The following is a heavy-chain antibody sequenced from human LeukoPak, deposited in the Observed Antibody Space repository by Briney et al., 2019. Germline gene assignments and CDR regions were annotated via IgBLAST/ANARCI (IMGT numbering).Heavy chain of an antibody. CDR2: ISSSSSYI. V-gene: IGHV3-21*01. D-gene: IGHD2-2*01. CDR1: GFTFSSYR. CDR3: ARVGRYCSSTSCYQGYFDY. J-gene: IGHJ4*02. Sequence: PGGSLRLSCAASGFTFSSYRMNWVRQAPGKGLEWVSSISSSSSYIYYADSVKGRFTISRDNAKNSLYLQMNSLRAEDTAVYYCARVGRYCSSTSCYQGYFDYWGQGTLVTVSS.